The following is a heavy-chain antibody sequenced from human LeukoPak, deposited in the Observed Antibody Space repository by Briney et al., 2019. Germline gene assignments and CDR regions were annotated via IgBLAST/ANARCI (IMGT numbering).Heavy chain of an antibody. D-gene: IGHD3-22*01. CDR3: ASSSRYDKGVRFDY. CDR2: INPNSGGT. J-gene: IGHJ4*02. Sequence: ASVKVSCKASGYTFTSYYMHWVRQAPGQGLEWMGWINPNSGGTNYAQKFQGRVTMTRDTSISTAYMELSRLRSDDTAVYYCASSSRYDKGVRFDYWGQGTLVTVSS. CDR1: GYTFTSYY. V-gene: IGHV1-2*02.